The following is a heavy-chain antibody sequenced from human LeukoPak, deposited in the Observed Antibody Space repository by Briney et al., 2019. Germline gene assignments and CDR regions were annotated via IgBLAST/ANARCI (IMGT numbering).Heavy chain of an antibody. CDR1: GFTVSSNY. D-gene: IGHD2-2*01. Sequence: GGSLRLSCAASGFTVSSNYMSWVRQAPGKGLEWVSVIYSGGSTYYADSVKGRFTISRDNSKNTLYLQMNSLRAEDTAVYYCARTIVVVPAAPVNPFDYWGQGTLVTVSS. CDR2: IYSGGST. J-gene: IGHJ4*02. V-gene: IGHV3-66*01. CDR3: ARTIVVVPAAPVNPFDY.